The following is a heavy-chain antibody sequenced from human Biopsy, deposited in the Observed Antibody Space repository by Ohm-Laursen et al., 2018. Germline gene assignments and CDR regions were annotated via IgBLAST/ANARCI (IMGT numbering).Heavy chain of an antibody. D-gene: IGHD3-16*01. J-gene: IGHJ4*02. CDR2: IHYSGNT. Sequence: PSQTLSLTCTVSGVSINTGGYYWTWIRQHPETGLEWIGYIHYSGNTLYNPSLKSRLTISVDTSRNQFSLKLTSVTAADTALYYCTRAGGGKIYGLWGQGTLVTVSS. CDR1: GVSINTGGYY. V-gene: IGHV4-31*03. CDR3: TRAGGGKIYGL.